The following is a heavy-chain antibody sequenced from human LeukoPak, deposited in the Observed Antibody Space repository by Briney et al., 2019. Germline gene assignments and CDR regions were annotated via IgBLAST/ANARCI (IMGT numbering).Heavy chain of an antibody. D-gene: IGHD3-10*01. Sequence: SETLSLTCTVSGDSISSSSYYWAWIRQPPGKGLEWIGEINHSGSTNYNPSLKSRVTISVDTSKNQFSLKLSSVTAADTAVYYCARLHYYGSGSYYRGYYFDYWGQGTLVTVSS. J-gene: IGHJ4*02. V-gene: IGHV4-39*07. CDR1: GDSISSSSYY. CDR2: INHSGST. CDR3: ARLHYYGSGSYYRGYYFDY.